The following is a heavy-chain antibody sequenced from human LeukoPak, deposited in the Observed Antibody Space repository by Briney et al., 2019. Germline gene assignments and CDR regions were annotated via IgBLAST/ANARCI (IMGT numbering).Heavy chain of an antibody. CDR3: AKTWEPKFGFDY. Sequence: GGSLRLSCAASGFTFSTYGIHWVRQAPGKGLEWVAFIRYDGSNKYYADSVKGRFTISKDNSRNTLYLLMNSLRPEDTAIYYCAKTWEPKFGFDYWGQGTLVTVSS. CDR2: IRYDGSNK. V-gene: IGHV3-30*02. D-gene: IGHD1-26*01. CDR1: GFTFSTYG. J-gene: IGHJ4*02.